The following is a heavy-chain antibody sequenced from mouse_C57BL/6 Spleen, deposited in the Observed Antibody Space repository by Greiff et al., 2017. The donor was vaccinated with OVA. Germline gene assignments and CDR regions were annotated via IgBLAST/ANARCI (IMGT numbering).Heavy chain of an antibody. J-gene: IGHJ1*03. V-gene: IGHV5-4*01. D-gene: IGHD2-4*01. CDR3: ARDPRDYDWYFDV. Sequence: EVQLQQSGGGLVKPGGSLKLSCAASGFTFSSYAMSWVRQTPEKRLEWVATISDGGSYTYYPDNVKGRFTISRDNAKNNLYLQMSHLKSEDTAMYYCARDPRDYDWYFDVWGTGTTVTVSS. CDR1: GFTFSSYA. CDR2: ISDGGSYT.